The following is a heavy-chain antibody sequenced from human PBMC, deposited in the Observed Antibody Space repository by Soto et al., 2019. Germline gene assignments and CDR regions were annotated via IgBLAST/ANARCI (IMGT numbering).Heavy chain of an antibody. Sequence: GGSLRLSCAASGFTFSNAWMNWVRQAPGKGLEWVGRIKSKTDGGTTDYAAPVKGRFTISRDDSKNTLYLQMNSLKTEDTAVYYYDDTGYSTGAYCNAVDVWGQGTTVTVSS. CDR1: GFTFSNAW. J-gene: IGHJ6*02. D-gene: IGHD5-18*01. CDR3: DDTGYSTGAYCNAVDV. CDR2: IKSKTDGGTT. V-gene: IGHV3-15*07.